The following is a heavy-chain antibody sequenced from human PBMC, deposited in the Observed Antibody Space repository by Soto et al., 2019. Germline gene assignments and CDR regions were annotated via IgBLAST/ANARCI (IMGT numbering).Heavy chain of an antibody. CDR2: IYYSGST. V-gene: IGHV4-61*01. D-gene: IGHD5-18*01. J-gene: IGHJ6*02. Sequence: QVQLQESGPGLVKPSETLSLTCTVSGGSVSSGSYYWSWIRQPPGKGLEWIGYIYYSGSTNYNPSLTSRVTISVDTSKNQVSLKLSSVTAADTAVYYCARDYGYSYGAYYYYYGMDVWGQGTTVTVSS. CDR3: ARDYGYSYGAYYYYYGMDV. CDR1: GGSVSSGSYY.